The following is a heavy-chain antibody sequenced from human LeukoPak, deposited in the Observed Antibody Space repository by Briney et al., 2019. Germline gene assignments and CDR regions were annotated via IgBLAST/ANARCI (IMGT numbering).Heavy chain of an antibody. CDR3: AKRGEGSGGHPFDH. CDR2: VWYHGSNQ. D-gene: IGHD3-10*01. Sequence: GGSLRLSCAASGFSFSSYGMHWVRQAPGKGLEWVAVVWYHGSNQNYADSVKGRFTISRDNSKNTLYLQMNSLTPEDTAVYYCAKRGEGSGGHPFDHWGQGTLVTVSS. J-gene: IGHJ4*02. CDR1: GFSFSSYG. V-gene: IGHV3-30*02.